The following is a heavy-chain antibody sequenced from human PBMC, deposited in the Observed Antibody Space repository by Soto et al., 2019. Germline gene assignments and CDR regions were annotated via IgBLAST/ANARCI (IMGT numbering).Heavy chain of an antibody. V-gene: IGHV3-23*01. CDR1: GFTFSSYA. CDR3: AKDFRGELPGLFDI. D-gene: IGHD1-26*01. Sequence: GGSLRLSCAASGFTFSSYAMSWVRQAPGKGLEWVSAISGRGGSTYYADSVKGRFIITRDTSKNTLYLQMSSLRAGDTAVYYCAKDFRGELPGLFDIWGQGTMVTVSS. J-gene: IGHJ3*02. CDR2: ISGRGGST.